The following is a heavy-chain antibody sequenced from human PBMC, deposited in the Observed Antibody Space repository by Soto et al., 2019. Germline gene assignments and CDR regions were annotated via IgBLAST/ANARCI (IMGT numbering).Heavy chain of an antibody. CDR3: ARDVGTMVRGVKRHWFDP. CDR2: IYHSGST. CDR1: GGSISSSNW. V-gene: IGHV4-4*02. J-gene: IGHJ5*02. Sequence: ASETLSLTCAVSGGSISSSNWWSWVRQPPGKGLEWIGEIYHSGSTNYNPSLKSRVTISVDKSKNQFSLKLSSVTAADTAVYYCARDVGTMVRGVKRHWFDPWGQGTLVTVSS. D-gene: IGHD3-10*01.